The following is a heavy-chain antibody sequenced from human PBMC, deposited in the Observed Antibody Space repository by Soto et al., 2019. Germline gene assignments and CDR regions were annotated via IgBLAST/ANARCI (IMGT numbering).Heavy chain of an antibody. CDR1: GFTFSSYA. J-gene: IGHJ6*02. D-gene: IGHD6-19*01. CDR3: AKEGAVAGTWVGYYYYYGMDV. Sequence: GSLRLSCAASGFTFSSYAMSWVRQAPGKGLEWVSAISGSGGSTYYADSVKGRFTIPRDNSKNTLYLQMNSLRAEDTAVYYCAKEGAVAGTWVGYYYYYGMDVWGQGTTVTVSS. CDR2: ISGSGGST. V-gene: IGHV3-23*01.